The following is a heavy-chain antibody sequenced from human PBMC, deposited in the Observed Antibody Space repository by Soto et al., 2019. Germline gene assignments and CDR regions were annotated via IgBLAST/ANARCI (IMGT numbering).Heavy chain of an antibody. CDR2: IMPVFATP. Sequence: QVRLVQSGAEVKKPGSSVKVSCKASGGTFSTSAISWVRQAPGQGLEWVGGIMPVFATPDYAQKFQGRVTISADESTTTAYLELTSLRTDDTAVYYCARDKDRQQLGGNYYYILDVWGQGTAIIVSS. V-gene: IGHV1-69*12. CDR1: GGTFSTSA. J-gene: IGHJ6*02. CDR3: ARDKDRQQLGGNYYYILDV. D-gene: IGHD3-3*02.